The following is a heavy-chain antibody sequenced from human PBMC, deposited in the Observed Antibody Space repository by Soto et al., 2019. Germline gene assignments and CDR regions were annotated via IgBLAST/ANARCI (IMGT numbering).Heavy chain of an antibody. V-gene: IGHV4-59*01. CDR2: IHYRGTT. Sequence: VQLQESGPGLVKPAETLSLTCTVSGGTLSNFYWSWVRQSPGKGLEWIGYIHYRGTTNYSPSLKSRVIMSIDASKNQFSLTLKSVTAADTAVYYCTRTRTTGWFSPVDSWGQGILVTVSS. J-gene: IGHJ4*02. D-gene: IGHD6-19*01. CDR3: TRTRTTGWFSPVDS. CDR1: GGTLSNFY.